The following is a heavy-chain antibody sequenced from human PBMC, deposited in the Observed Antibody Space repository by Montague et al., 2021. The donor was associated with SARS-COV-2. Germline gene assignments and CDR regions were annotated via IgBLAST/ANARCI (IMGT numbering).Heavy chain of an antibody. V-gene: IGHV6-1*01. J-gene: IGHJ1*01. CDR3: ARDGDYGGTWYSFLQN. CDR2: TYYRSTWYT. CDR1: GDSVSNNTAA. Sequence: CAISGDSVSNNTAAWHWIRQSPSRGLEWLGRTYYRSTWYTDYAASVRGRIGISGDTSKNQFSLHLNSVTPEDTAIYYCARDGDYGGTWYSFLQNWGQGTLVIVSS. D-gene: IGHD4-17*01.